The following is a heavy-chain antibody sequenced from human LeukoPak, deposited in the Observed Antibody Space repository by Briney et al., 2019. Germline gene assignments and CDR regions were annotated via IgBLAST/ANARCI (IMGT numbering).Heavy chain of an antibody. D-gene: IGHD2-2*02. Sequence: GESLKISCEVSGYKFTSYWIGWVRQMPGKGLEWMGIIYPGDSETRYSPSFQGQVTMSADKSLNTAYLQWGRLRASDTAMYYCARHYCSSSSCYIDNFYFDYWGQGTLVTVSS. J-gene: IGHJ4*02. CDR1: GYKFTSYW. CDR2: IYPGDSET. CDR3: ARHYCSSSSCYIDNFYFDY. V-gene: IGHV5-51*01.